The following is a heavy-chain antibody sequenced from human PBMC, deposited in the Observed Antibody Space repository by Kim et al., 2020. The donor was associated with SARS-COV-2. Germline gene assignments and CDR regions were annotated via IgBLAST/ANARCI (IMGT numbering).Heavy chain of an antibody. V-gene: IGHV4-59*13. J-gene: IGHJ5*02. Sequence: SETLSLTCTVSAGSISGYYWSWIRQPPGKGLEWIGYIYYSGSSSYNPSLKSRVTISIDTSKNQFFLKLRSVTTADTAVYYCARGGKECNDGTCYTRWLDPWGQGTLVTVSS. D-gene: IGHD2-15*01. CDR2: IYYSGSS. CDR1: AGSISGYY. CDR3: ARGGKECNDGTCYTRWLDP.